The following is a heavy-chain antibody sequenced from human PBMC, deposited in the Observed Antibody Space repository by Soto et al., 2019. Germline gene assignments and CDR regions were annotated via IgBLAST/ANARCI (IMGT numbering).Heavy chain of an antibody. CDR3: ARDRLGCGGDCSLRGDAFDV. CDR2: INAGNGNT. V-gene: IGHV1-3*01. J-gene: IGHJ3*01. CDR1: GYTFTTYA. D-gene: IGHD2-21*02. Sequence: QVQLVQSEAEVKKPGASVKVSCKASGYTFTTYALHWVRQAPGQSLEWMGWINAGNGNTKYSQKFQGRVTITRDASASTAYMELNSLRSEDTAVYHCARDRLGCGGDCSLRGDAFDVWGQGTMVTVSP.